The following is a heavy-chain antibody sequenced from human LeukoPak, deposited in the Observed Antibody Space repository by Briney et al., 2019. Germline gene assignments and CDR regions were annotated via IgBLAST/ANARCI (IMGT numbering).Heavy chain of an antibody. V-gene: IGHV3-13*01. CDR1: GFTFRGYD. CDR2: IGTSGDT. Sequence: GGSLRLSCAASGFTFRGYDMHWVRQGTGKGLEWVSAIGTSGDTYYPGSVKGRFTISRENAKNSLYLQMNSLRAGDTAVYYCARYGYGSGRYAFGLDVWGQGTTVTVSS. D-gene: IGHD3-10*01. CDR3: ARYGYGSGRYAFGLDV. J-gene: IGHJ6*02.